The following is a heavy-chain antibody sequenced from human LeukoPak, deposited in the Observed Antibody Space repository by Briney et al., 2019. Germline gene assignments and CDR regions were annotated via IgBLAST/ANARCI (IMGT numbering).Heavy chain of an antibody. J-gene: IGHJ4*02. CDR3: AKVPLDKYGSYGSLPFRYYFDY. CDR1: GFTFSSYA. CDR2: ISGSGGST. V-gene: IGHV3-23*01. D-gene: IGHD1-26*01. Sequence: PGGSLRLSCAASGFTFSSYAMSWVRQAPGKGLESVSAISGSGGSTYYADSVKGRFTISRENSKNTLYLQMNSLRAEDTAVYYCAKVPLDKYGSYGSLPFRYYFDYWGQGTLVTVSS.